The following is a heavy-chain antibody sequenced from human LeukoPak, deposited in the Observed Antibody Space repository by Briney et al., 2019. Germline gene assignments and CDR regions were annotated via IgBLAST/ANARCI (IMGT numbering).Heavy chain of an antibody. J-gene: IGHJ4*02. CDR2: INHSGST. D-gene: IGHD3-3*01. Sequence: SETLSLTCAVYGGSFSGYYWSWIRQPPGKGLEWIGEINHSGSTNYNPSLKSRVTISVDTSKNQFSLKLSSVTAADTAVYYCARNRGGIFGVVKYYFDYWGQGTLVTVSS. V-gene: IGHV4-34*01. CDR1: GGSFSGYY. CDR3: ARNRGGIFGVVKYYFDY.